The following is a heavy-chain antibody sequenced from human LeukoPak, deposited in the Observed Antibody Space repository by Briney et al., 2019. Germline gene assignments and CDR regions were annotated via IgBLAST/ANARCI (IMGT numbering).Heavy chain of an antibody. Sequence: SETLSLTCTVSGVSISSDYWSWLRQPAGKGLEGVGRIYSSGSTNYNPSLKSRVSMSVDTSKNHFSLKLTSVTAADTAVYYCARDRYIYCGGDCLDAFDSWGQGTMVTVSA. CDR1: GVSISSDY. J-gene: IGHJ3*02. V-gene: IGHV4-4*07. CDR3: ARDRYIYCGGDCLDAFDS. CDR2: IYSSGST. D-gene: IGHD2-21*02.